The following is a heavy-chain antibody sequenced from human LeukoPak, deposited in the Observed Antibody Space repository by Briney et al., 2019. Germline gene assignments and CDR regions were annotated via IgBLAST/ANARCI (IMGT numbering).Heavy chain of an antibody. CDR3: ARGLKRLGILWFGELLSQFDY. J-gene: IGHJ4*02. CDR2: ISSSGTTI. D-gene: IGHD3-10*01. Sequence: GGSLTLSCAASGFTFSDYYMSWIRQAPGKGLEWVSYISSSGTTIYYADSVKGRFTISRDNAKNSLYLQMNSLRPEDTAVYYCARGLKRLGILWFGELLSQFDYWGQGTMVTVSS. CDR1: GFTFSDYY. V-gene: IGHV3-11*01.